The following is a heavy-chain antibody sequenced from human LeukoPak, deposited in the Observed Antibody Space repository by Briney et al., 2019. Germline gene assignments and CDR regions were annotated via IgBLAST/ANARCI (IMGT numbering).Heavy chain of an antibody. V-gene: IGHV1-69*04. CDR2: IIPILGIA. D-gene: IGHD4-23*01. J-gene: IGHJ4*02. CDR3: AARGYGGNSRNYFDY. CDR1: GGTFSSYA. Sequence: SVKVSCKASGGTFSSYAISWVRQAPGQGLEWMGRIIPILGIANYAQKFQGRVTITADKSTSTAYMELSSLRSEDTAVYYCAARGYGGNSRNYFDYWGQGTLVTVSS.